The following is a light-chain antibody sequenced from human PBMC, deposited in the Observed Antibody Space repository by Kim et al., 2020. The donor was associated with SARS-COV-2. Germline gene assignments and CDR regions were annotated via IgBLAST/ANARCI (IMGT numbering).Light chain of an antibody. J-gene: IGKJ2*01. V-gene: IGKV2-28*01. Sequence: DIVMTQSPVSLPVTPGEPASISCRSSQSLLYSNGDNYLSWYLQKPGQSPQLRIYLVSNRASGVPDRFSGSGSGTDFTLKISRVEAEDVGVYFCMQTLQTPTFGQGTKLEI. CDR1: QSLLYSNGDNY. CDR2: LVS. CDR3: MQTLQTPT.